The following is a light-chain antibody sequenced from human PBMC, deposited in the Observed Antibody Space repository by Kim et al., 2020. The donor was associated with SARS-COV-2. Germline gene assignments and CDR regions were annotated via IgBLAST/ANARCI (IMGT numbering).Light chain of an antibody. CDR3: QQRCTWPPALT. Sequence: PGGSTTLSSRARHNVDINLAWYHETPGQPPRLLICGAAIGAAGIPDWFRCSGSWTDFTLTVGSLAPGDFAVYYCQQRCTWPPALTFGGGTKLEF. CDR1: HNVDIN. J-gene: IGKJ4*01. CDR2: GAA. V-gene: IGKV3-11*01.